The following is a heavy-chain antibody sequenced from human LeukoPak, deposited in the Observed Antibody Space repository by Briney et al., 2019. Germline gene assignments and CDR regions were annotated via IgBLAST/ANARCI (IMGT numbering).Heavy chain of an antibody. V-gene: IGHV3-11*01. CDR2: INVNGGTM. CDR3: ARGPRILAAGSYYFDY. CDR1: GGSFSGYY. D-gene: IGHD6-13*01. Sequence: LSLTCAVYGGSFSGYYWSWIRQVPGKGLEWVSYINVNGGTMHYADSVKGRFTISRDNAKNSLSLEMNSLRAEDTAVYYCARGPRILAAGSYYFDYWGQGTLVTVSS. J-gene: IGHJ4*02.